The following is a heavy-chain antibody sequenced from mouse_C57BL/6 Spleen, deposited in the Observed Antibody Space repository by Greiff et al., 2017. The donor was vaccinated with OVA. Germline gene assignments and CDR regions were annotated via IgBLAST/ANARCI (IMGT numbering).Heavy chain of an antibody. Sequence: EVQRVESGPGLVKPSQSLSLTCSVTGYSITSGYYWNWIRQFPGNKLEWMGYISYDGSNNYNPSLKNRISITRDTSKNQFFLKLNSVTTEDTATYYCARENSNYVGDYWGQGTSVTVSS. CDR2: ISYDGSN. CDR1: GYSITSGYY. V-gene: IGHV3-6*01. CDR3: ARENSNYVGDY. D-gene: IGHD2-5*01. J-gene: IGHJ4*01.